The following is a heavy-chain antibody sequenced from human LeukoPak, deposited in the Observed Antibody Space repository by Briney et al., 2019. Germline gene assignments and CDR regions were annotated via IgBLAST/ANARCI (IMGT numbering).Heavy chain of an antibody. V-gene: IGHV3-11*01. Sequence: GGSLRLSCAASGFTFSDYYMSWIRQAPGKGLEWVSYISSSGSTIYYADSVKGRFTFFRENAKNSLYLQMNRLRAEDTAVYYCARVSVFGAFDIWGQGTMVTVSS. J-gene: IGHJ3*02. CDR3: ARVSVFGAFDI. D-gene: IGHD3-3*01. CDR1: GFTFSDYY. CDR2: ISSSGSTI.